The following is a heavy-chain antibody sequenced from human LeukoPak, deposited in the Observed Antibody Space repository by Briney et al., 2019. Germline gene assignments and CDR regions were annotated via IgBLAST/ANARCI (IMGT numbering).Heavy chain of an antibody. V-gene: IGHV4-4*02. CDR1: GGDITSSNW. CDR2: IYHSGST. J-gene: IGHJ4*02. CDR3: ARKHGLSYGSYFDY. Sequence: PSRTLALTCPVSGGDITSSNWGSCVRQPPGKGLEWVGEIYHSGSTNYNPSLKSRVTISVDKSKSQFSLELSSVTAADTAVYYCARKHGLSYGSYFDYWGQGTLVTVSS. D-gene: IGHD5-18*01.